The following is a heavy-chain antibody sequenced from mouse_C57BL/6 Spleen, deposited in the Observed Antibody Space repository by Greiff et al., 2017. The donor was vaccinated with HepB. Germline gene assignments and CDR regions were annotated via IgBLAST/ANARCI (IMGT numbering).Heavy chain of an antibody. J-gene: IGHJ4*01. CDR3: ARRDGDYDYAMDY. V-gene: IGHV1-53*01. CDR1: GYTFTSYW. D-gene: IGHD2-4*01. CDR2: INPSNGGT. Sequence: VQLQQPGTELVKPGASVKLSCKASGYTFTSYWMHWVKQRPGQGLEWIGNINPSNGGTNYNEKFKSKARLTVDKSSSTAYMQLSSLTSEDSAVYYCARRDGDYDYAMDYWGQGTSVTVSS.